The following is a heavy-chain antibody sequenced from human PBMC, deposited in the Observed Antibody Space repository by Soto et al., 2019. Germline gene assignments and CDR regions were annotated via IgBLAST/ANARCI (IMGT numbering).Heavy chain of an antibody. J-gene: IGHJ3*02. CDR3: ARHKGRAAADAFDI. V-gene: IGHV3-53*04. CDR2: IYSGGST. CDR1: GFTVSSNY. D-gene: IGHD6-13*01. Sequence: GGSLRLSCAASGFTVSSNYMSWVRQAPGKGLEWVSVIYSGGSTYYADSVKGRFTISRHNSKNTLYLQMNSLRAEDTAVYYCARHKGRAAADAFDIWGQGTMVTVSS.